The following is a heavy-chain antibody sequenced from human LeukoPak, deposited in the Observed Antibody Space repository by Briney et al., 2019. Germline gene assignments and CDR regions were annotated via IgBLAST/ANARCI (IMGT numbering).Heavy chain of an antibody. D-gene: IGHD6-13*01. J-gene: IGHJ2*01. Sequence: SETLSLTCTVSGASISSYYWSWIRQPPGKGLAWIGSVYYSGSTNYNPSLKSRVTMSVDTSNSQFSLKLNSVTAADTAVYYCVRRDSSTYWYFDLWGRGTLVTVSS. CDR1: GASISSYY. CDR2: VYYSGST. CDR3: VRRDSSTYWYFDL. V-gene: IGHV4-59*08.